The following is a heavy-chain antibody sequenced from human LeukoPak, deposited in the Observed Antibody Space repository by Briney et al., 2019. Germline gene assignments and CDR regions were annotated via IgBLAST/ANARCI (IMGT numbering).Heavy chain of an antibody. J-gene: IGHJ5*02. Sequence: GGSLRLSCAASGFTFSDYYMSWIRQAPGKGLEWVSYISSSSSYTNYAGSVKGRFTISRDNAKNSLYLQMNSLRAEDTAVYYCARDACSGGSCHDWFDPWGQGTLVTVSS. V-gene: IGHV3-11*05. CDR2: ISSSSSYT. CDR1: GFTFSDYY. D-gene: IGHD2-15*01. CDR3: ARDACSGGSCHDWFDP.